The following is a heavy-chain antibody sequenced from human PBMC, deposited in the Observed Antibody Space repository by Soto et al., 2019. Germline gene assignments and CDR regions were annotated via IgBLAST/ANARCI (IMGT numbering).Heavy chain of an antibody. D-gene: IGHD2-15*01. CDR1: GFTFSTYG. J-gene: IGHJ4*02. CDR2: ISDDGSKE. V-gene: IGHV3-30*03. CDR3: ASGHCSGGNCYSGR. Sequence: QVQLVESGGDVIQPGRSLRLSCAASGFTFSTYGMHWVRQAPGRGLEWVALISDDGSKENYADSVKGRFTISRDNSKDTLYLQMNSLRPDDTAVSYCASGHCSGGNCYSGRWGQGTLVTVSS.